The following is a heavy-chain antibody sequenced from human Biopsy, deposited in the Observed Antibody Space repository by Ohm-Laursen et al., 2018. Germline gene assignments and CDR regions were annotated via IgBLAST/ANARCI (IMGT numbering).Heavy chain of an antibody. V-gene: IGHV4-4*09. CDR2: IHHSGSI. CDR3: ARMDCSGGSCHYYSYGMDV. D-gene: IGHD2-15*01. CDR1: GVSITAYY. Sequence: TLSLTCTVSGVSITAYYWGWIRQPPGKGLECIGNIHHSGSINYNPSLKSRLTISVDTSKNQFSLKLSSVTAADTAVYYCARMDCSGGSCHYYSYGMDVWGQGTTVTVSS. J-gene: IGHJ6*02.